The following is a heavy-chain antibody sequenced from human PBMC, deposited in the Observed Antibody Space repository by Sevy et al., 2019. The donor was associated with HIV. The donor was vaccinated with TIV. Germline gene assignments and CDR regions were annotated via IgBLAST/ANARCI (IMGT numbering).Heavy chain of an antibody. CDR2: IKQDGSEK. Sequence: GGSLRLSCAASGFTFSSYWMSWVRQAPGKGLEWVANIKQDGSEKYYVDSVKGRFTISRENAKNSLYLQMNSLRAGDTAVYYCARGPAAGTNNYDAFDIWGQGTMVTVSS. CDR1: GFTFSSYW. V-gene: IGHV3-7*01. CDR3: ARGPAAGTNNYDAFDI. D-gene: IGHD6-13*01. J-gene: IGHJ3*02.